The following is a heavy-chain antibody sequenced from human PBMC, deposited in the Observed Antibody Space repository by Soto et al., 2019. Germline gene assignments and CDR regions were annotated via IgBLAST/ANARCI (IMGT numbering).Heavy chain of an antibody. V-gene: IGHV4-4*07. CDR1: GASISGFY. D-gene: IGHD1-1*01. J-gene: IGHJ5*02. CDR2: IYATGTT. Sequence: SETLSLTCTVSGASISGFYWSWIRRSAGKGLEWIGRIYATGTTDYNPSLKSRVMMSVDTSKKQFSLKLRAVTAADTAVYYCVRDGTKTIRDWYDPWGQGISVTVSS. CDR3: VRDGTKTIRDWYDP.